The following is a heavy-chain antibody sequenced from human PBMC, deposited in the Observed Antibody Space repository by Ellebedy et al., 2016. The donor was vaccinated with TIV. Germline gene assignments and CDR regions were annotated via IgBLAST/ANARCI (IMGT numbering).Heavy chain of an antibody. CDR1: GDSVSSNSAG. D-gene: IGHD6-13*01. J-gene: IGHJ6*02. CDR3: ARRSSRNVMDV. CDR2: TYYRSKWYN. V-gene: IGHV6-1*01. Sequence: MPSETLSLTCAISGDSVSSNSAGWNWIRQSPSRGLEWLGRTYYRSKWYNDYAVSVKSRITINPDTSENQFSLQLNSVTPEDTAVYYCARRSSRNVMDVWGQGTTVTVSS.